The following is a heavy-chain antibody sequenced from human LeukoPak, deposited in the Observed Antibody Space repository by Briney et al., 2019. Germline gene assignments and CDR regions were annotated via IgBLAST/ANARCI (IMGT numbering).Heavy chain of an antibody. Sequence: GGSLRLSCSASGFTFSGYAMHWVRQTPGKGLEYVSVITSDGGDTYYADSVKGRFTISRDSSKNTLYLQMSSLKPEDTAVYYCVKSWATSWYVLDFWGQGTLVTVSS. CDR3: VKSWATSWYVLDF. CDR2: ITSDGGDT. CDR1: GFTFSGYA. J-gene: IGHJ4*02. V-gene: IGHV3-64D*09. D-gene: IGHD6-13*01.